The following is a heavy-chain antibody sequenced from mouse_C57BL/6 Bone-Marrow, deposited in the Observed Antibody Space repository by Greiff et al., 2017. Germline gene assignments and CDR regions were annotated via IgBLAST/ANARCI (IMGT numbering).Heavy chain of an antibody. CDR2: INPSTGGT. CDR3: ARGTDYYGSSYNWYFDV. Sequence: EVQLQQSGPELVKPGASVKISCKASGYSFTGYYMNWVKQSPEKSLEWIGEINPSTGGTTYNQKFKAKATLTVDKSSSTAYMQLKSLTSEDSAVYYCARGTDYYGSSYNWYFDVWGTGTTVTVSS. CDR1: GYSFTGYY. D-gene: IGHD1-1*01. J-gene: IGHJ1*03. V-gene: IGHV1-42*01.